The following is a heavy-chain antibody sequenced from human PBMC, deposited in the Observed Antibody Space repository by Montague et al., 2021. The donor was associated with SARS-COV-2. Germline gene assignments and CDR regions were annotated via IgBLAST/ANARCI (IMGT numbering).Heavy chain of an antibody. CDR1: GGSIGSWTYY. J-gene: IGHJ2*01. Sequence: SETLSLTCTVSGGSIGSWTYYWGWVRQPPGKGLEWIASLYYTGSTFYNPSLMSRVTISVDTSKNQFSLNLTSVTAADTAVYYCASEFEGYFDLWGRGALVIVSS. CDR2: LYYTGST. CDR3: ASEFEGYFDL. V-gene: IGHV4-39*07. D-gene: IGHD3-10*01.